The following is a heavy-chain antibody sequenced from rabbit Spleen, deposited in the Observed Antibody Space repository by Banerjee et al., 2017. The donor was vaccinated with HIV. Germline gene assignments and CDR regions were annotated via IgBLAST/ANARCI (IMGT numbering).Heavy chain of an antibody. CDR2: INAITGKA. CDR1: GFTLRSYYM. D-gene: IGHD1-1*01. CDR3: ARDVDGVIGWNFGW. J-gene: IGHJ4*01. V-gene: IGHV1S45*01. Sequence: QEQLKESGGGLVQPGGSLKLSCKASGFTLRSYYMNWVRQAPGKGLEWIACINAITGKAVYANWAKGRFAFSKAASTTVTLQMTSLTAADTATYFCARDVDGVIGWNFGWWGPGTLVTVS.